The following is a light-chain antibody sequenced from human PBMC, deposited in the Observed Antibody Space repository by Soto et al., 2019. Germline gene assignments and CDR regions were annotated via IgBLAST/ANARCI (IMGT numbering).Light chain of an antibody. J-gene: IGLJ3*02. CDR2: RNN. Sequence: QSVLTQPPSASGTPGQRVTISCSGSSSNIGSNYIYWYQQLPGTAPKLLIYRNNQRPSGVPDRFSGSKSGTSASLAISGLRSEDEADYHCAAWDDSLSGAHGVFGGGTKVTVL. CDR3: AAWDDSLSGAHGV. CDR1: SSNIGSNY. V-gene: IGLV1-47*01.